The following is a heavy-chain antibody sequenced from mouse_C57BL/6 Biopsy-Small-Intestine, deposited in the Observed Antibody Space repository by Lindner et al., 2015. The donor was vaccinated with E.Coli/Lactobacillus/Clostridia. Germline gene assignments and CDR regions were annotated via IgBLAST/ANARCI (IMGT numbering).Heavy chain of an antibody. CDR2: MNPNSGNT. CDR3: ARASTTVTTNDY. D-gene: IGHD2-13*01. Sequence: SVKVSCKASGYTFTSYDINWVRQATGQGLEWMGWMNPNSGNTGYAQKFQGRVTMTRNTSISTAYMELSSLRSEDTAVYYCARASTTVTTNDYWGQGTLVTVSS. CDR1: GYTFTSYD. J-gene: IGHJ4*01. V-gene: IGHV1-81*01.